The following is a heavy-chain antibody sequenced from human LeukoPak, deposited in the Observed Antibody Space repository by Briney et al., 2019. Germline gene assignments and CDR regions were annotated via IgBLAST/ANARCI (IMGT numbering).Heavy chain of an antibody. V-gene: IGHV4-59*08. J-gene: IGHJ6*03. Sequence: PSETLSLTCTVSGGSISSYYWSWIRQPPGKGLEWIGYIYYGGSTNYNPSLKSRVTISVDTSKNQFSLKLSSVTAADTAVYYCARVIWRFGSPDADDYGDYVLSYYMDVWGKGTTVTVSS. CDR1: GGSISSYY. CDR2: IYYGGST. CDR3: ARVIWRFGSPDADDYGDYVLSYYMDV. D-gene: IGHD4-17*01.